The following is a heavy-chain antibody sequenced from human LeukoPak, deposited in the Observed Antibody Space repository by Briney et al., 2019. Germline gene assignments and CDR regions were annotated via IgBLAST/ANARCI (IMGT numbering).Heavy chain of an antibody. J-gene: IGHJ4*02. V-gene: IGHV4-59*11. CDR2: FFSNGKT. CDR1: GDSYTSPY. D-gene: IGHD6-13*01. CDR3: ARGEAVPLIGLIAPLDH. Sequence: KPSETLSLTCTVSGDSYTSPYWSWIRQPPGEGLEWVGSFFSNGKTYYNPSLNNRLIISGDTSKNQFSLTLMSVTAADTAVYYCARGEAVPLIGLIAPLDHWGQGTLVTVSS.